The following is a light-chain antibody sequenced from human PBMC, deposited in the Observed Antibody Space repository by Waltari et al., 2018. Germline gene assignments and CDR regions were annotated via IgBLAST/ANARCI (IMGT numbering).Light chain of an antibody. CDR1: QSVLYSSNNKNY. V-gene: IGKV4-1*01. CDR3: QQYYTTLRT. CDR2: WAS. J-gene: IGKJ1*01. Sequence: DIVMTQSPDSLAVSLGERANITCKSSQSVLYSSNNKNYLAWYQHKPGQPPKLLIYWASTRESGVPDRFSGSGSGTDFTLTISSLQAEDVAVYYCQQYYTTLRTFGQGTKVEIK.